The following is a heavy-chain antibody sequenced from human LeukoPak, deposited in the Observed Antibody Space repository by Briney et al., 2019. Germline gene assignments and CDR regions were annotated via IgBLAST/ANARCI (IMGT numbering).Heavy chain of an antibody. J-gene: IGHJ4*02. CDR2: ISSNGGST. D-gene: IGHD3-10*01. V-gene: IGHV3-64D*06. CDR3: VKGQYYYGSGSYYGDY. CDR1: GFTFSSYA. Sequence: PRGSLRLSCSASGFTFSSYAMHWVRQAPGKGLEYVSAISSNGGSTYYADSVKGRFTISRDNSKNTLYLQMSSLRAEDTAVYYCVKGQYYYGSGSYYGDYWGQGTLVTVSS.